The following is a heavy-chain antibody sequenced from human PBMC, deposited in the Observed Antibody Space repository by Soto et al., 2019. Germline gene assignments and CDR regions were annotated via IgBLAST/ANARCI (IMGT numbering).Heavy chain of an antibody. CDR1: GGSISSSNW. V-gene: IGHV4-4*02. Sequence: PSETLSLTCAVSGGSISSSNWWSWVRQPPGKGLEWIGEIYHSGSTNYNPSLKSRVTISVDKSKNQFSLKLSSVTAADTAVYYCARMGSDKDLYYYYYYGMDVWGQGTTVTVSS. D-gene: IGHD2-8*01. J-gene: IGHJ6*02. CDR3: ARMGSDKDLYYYYYYGMDV. CDR2: IYHSGST.